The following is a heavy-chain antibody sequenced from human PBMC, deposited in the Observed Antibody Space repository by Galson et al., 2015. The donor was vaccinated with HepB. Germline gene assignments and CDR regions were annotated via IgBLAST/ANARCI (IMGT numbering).Heavy chain of an antibody. CDR2: INHSGST. Sequence: ETLSLTCAVYSGSFSGYYWSWIRQPPGKGLEWIGEINHSGSTNYNPSLKSRVTISVDTSKNQFSLKLSSVTAADTAVYYCARAGSWYPFQHWGQGTLVTVSS. V-gene: IGHV4-34*01. CDR1: SGSFSGYY. D-gene: IGHD6-13*01. CDR3: ARAGSWYPFQH. J-gene: IGHJ1*01.